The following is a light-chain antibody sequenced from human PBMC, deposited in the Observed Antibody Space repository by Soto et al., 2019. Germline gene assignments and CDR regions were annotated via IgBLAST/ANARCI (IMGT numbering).Light chain of an antibody. CDR2: ESN. CDR1: NRDVDNFKL. J-gene: IGLJ2*01. CDR3: CSYAGSSPCVV. Sequence: TQPACVSGSRGQSITISCTGINRDVDNFKLVSCYKQYPDEAPTLTIYESNKRPSGLSDRFSGSKSGNTASLRISGVQPEDEADYYCCSYAGSSPCVVFGGGTKVTVL. V-gene: IGLV2-23*01.